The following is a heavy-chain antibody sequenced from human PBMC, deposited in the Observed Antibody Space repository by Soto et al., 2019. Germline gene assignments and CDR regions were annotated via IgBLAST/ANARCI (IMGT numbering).Heavy chain of an antibody. CDR2: ISGSGGST. D-gene: IGHD2-2*01. CDR1: GFTFSSYA. CDR3: AKDRDIVVVPAAYSFLGY. Sequence: PGGSLRLSCAASGFTFSSYAMSWVRQAPGKGLEWVSAISGSGGSTYYADSVKGRFTISRDNSKNTLYLQMNSLRAEDTAVYYCAKDRDIVVVPAAYSFLGYWGQGTLVTVSS. J-gene: IGHJ4*02. V-gene: IGHV3-23*01.